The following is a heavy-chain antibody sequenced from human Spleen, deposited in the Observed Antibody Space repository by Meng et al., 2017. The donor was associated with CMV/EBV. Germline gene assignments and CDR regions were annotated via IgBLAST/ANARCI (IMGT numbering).Heavy chain of an antibody. V-gene: IGHV4-61*01. CDR1: GGSVNSGSYY. J-gene: IGHJ6*02. CDR2: IDYRGNT. CDR3: ARDSAVNSFNFYGMDV. Sequence: SETLSLTCTVSGGSVNSGSYYWSWIRQTPGKGLDWIGYIDYRGNTNSNPSLKSRVTISLYTSRNQFSLKVRSVTAADTAVYYCARDSAVNSFNFYGMDVWGQGTTVPSP. D-gene: IGHD1-1*01.